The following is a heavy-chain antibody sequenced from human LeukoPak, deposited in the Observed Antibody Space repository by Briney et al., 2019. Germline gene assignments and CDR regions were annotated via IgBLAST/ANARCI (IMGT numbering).Heavy chain of an antibody. Sequence: GASVKVSCKASGYTFISSGISWVRQAPGQGLEWMGWIGGYNGHTDYAPKLQGRVTMTTDASTSTAYMELRNLASDDTAVYYCARDGPPSGCMDVWGEGTTVTVSS. CDR3: ARDGPPSGCMDV. CDR2: IGGYNGHT. D-gene: IGHD6-19*01. J-gene: IGHJ6*03. V-gene: IGHV1-18*01. CDR1: GYTFISSG.